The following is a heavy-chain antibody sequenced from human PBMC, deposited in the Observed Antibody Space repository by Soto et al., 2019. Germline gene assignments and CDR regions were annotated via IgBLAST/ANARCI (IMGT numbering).Heavy chain of an antibody. J-gene: IGHJ4*02. V-gene: IGHV4-59*01. D-gene: IGHD6-19*01. CDR1: GGSISGAY. Sequence: YETLSLTCSVSGGSISGAYWSWIRQSPGKGLGWLGYVYYTGSTNYSPSLRSRVSISVDTSKNEFSLRLSSVTAADTAVYFCARSVAVPGAHIDYWGQGTQVTV. CDR3: ARSVAVPGAHIDY. CDR2: VYYTGST.